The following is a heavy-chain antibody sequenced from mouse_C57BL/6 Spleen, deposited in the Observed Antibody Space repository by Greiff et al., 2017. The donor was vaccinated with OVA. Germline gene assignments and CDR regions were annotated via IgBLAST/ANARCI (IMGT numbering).Heavy chain of an antibody. CDR3: ARCSNFPMDY. D-gene: IGHD2-5*01. CDR2: IWSGGST. J-gene: IGHJ4*01. Sequence: QVHVKQSGPGLVQPSQSLSITCTVSGFSLTSYGVHWVRQSPGKGLEWLGVIWSGGSTDYNAAFISRLSISKDNSKSQVFFKMNSLQADDTAIYYCARCSNFPMDYWGQGTSVTVSS. V-gene: IGHV2-2*01. CDR1: GFSLTSYG.